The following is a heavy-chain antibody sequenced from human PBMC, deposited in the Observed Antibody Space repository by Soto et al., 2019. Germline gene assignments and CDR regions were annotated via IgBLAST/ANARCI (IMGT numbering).Heavy chain of an antibody. Sequence: GGSLRLSCAASGFTFSSYSMNWVRQAPGKGPEWVSSISSSSSYIYYADSVKGRFTISRGNAKNSLYLQMNSLRAEDTAVYYCAREDCTSTSCPDAFSIWGQGTMVTVSS. CDR1: GFTFSSYS. D-gene: IGHD2-2*01. V-gene: IGHV3-21*01. CDR2: ISSSSSYI. J-gene: IGHJ3*02. CDR3: AREDCTSTSCPDAFSI.